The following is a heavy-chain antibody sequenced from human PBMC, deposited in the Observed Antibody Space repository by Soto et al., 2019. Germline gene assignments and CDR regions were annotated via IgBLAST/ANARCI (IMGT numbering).Heavy chain of an antibody. J-gene: IGHJ6*02. Sequence: GGSLRLSCAASGFTFSSYWMHWVRQAPGKGLVWVSRINSDGSSTSYADSVKGRFTISRDNAKNTLYLQMNSLRAEDTAVYYCARDRDCSSTSCPSGYYGMDVWGQGTTVTVSS. CDR3: ARDRDCSSTSCPSGYYGMDV. CDR2: INSDGSST. D-gene: IGHD2-2*01. CDR1: GFTFSSYW. V-gene: IGHV3-74*01.